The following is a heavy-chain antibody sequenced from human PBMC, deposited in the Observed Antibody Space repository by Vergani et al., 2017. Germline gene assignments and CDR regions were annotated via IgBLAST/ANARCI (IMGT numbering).Heavy chain of an antibody. D-gene: IGHD6-19*01. CDR1: GFTFSSYS. Sequence: EVQLVESGGGLVKPGGSLRLSCAASGFTFSSYSMNWVRQAPGKGLEWVSSISSSSSYIYYADSVKGRFTISRDNAKNSLYLQMNSLRAEDTAVYYCAREFGTAAGSDDYWGQGTLVTVSS. V-gene: IGHV3-21*04. J-gene: IGHJ4*02. CDR2: ISSSSSYI. CDR3: AREFGTAAGSDDY.